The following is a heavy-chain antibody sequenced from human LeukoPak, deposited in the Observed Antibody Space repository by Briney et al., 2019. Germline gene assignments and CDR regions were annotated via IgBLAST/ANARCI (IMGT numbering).Heavy chain of an antibody. J-gene: IGHJ4*02. CDR1: GFMFTRFT. Sequence: GGSLRLSCAASGFMFTRFTMNWVRQSPGRGLEWVSSISTSSSSIYYAHSVKGLFTVSRDNAKNSLYLQMNSLRAEDTAVYYCARESYGSDYWGQGTLVTVSS. CDR3: ARESYGSDY. CDR2: ISTSSSSI. V-gene: IGHV3-21*01. D-gene: IGHD5-18*01.